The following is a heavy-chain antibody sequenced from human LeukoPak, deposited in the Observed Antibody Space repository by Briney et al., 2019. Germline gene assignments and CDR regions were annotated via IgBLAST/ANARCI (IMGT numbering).Heavy chain of an antibody. V-gene: IGHV4-39*07. D-gene: IGHD3-22*01. Sequence: SSETLSLTCTVSGGSISSSSYYWGWIRQPPGKGLEWIGSIYYSGSTYYNPSLKSRVTISVDTSKNQFSLKLSSVTAADTAVYYCARSKPYYYDSRDAFDIWGQGTMVTVSS. J-gene: IGHJ3*02. CDR3: ARSKPYYYDSRDAFDI. CDR1: GGSISSSSYY. CDR2: IYYSGST.